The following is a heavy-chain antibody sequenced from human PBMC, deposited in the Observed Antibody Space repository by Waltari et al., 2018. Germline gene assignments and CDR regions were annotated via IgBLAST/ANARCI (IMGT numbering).Heavy chain of an antibody. V-gene: IGHV1-46*01. CDR2: INPRGGST. CDR3: ARSMIFGVVQGLYGMDV. CDR1: GYTFTSYY. D-gene: IGHD3-3*01. J-gene: IGHJ6*02. Sequence: QVQLVQSGAEVKKPGASVKVSCKASGYTFTSYYMHWVRQAPGQGLEWMGIINPRGGSTSYAQKFQGRVTMTRDTSTSTVYMELSSLRSEDTAVYYCARSMIFGVVQGLYGMDVWGQGTTVTVSS.